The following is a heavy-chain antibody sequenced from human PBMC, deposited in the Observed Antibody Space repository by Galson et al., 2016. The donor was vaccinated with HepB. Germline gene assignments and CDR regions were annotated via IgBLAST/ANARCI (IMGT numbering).Heavy chain of an antibody. V-gene: IGHV1-24*01. CDR3: AKVGWSPYYYYGMDV. CDR1: GYTLTELS. J-gene: IGHJ6*02. D-gene: IGHD3-3*01. CDR2: FDPDDGET. Sequence: SVKVSCKVSGYTLTELSMHWVRQAPGKGLEWMGGFDPDDGETIYAQKFQGRVTMTEDTSTDTAYMELSSLRSEDTAVYYCAKVGWSPYYYYGMDVWGQGTTVTVSS.